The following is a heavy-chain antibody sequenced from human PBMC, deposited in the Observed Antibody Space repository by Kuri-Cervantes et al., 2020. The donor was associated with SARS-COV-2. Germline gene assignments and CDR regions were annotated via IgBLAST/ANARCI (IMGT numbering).Heavy chain of an antibody. D-gene: IGHD5-24*01. J-gene: IGHJ4*02. CDR2: ISYDGSNK. V-gene: IGHV3-30-3*01. Sequence: GESLKISCEASGFSFKTYAMSWVRQAPGKGLEWVAVISYDGSNKYYADSVKGRFTISRDNSKNTLYLQMNNLRAEDTAVYYCARDIGMATNRGLDYWGQGTLVTVSS. CDR3: ARDIGMATNRGLDY. CDR1: GFSFKTYA.